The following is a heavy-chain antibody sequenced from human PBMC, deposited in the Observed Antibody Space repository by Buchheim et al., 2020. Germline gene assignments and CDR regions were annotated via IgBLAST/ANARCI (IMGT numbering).Heavy chain of an antibody. CDR1: GYSISSGYY. Sequence: QVQLQESGPGLVKPLETLSLTCTVSGYSISSGYYWGWIRQPPGKGLEWLGSIYHSGSTYYNPSLKSRVTISVDTSKNQFSLKLSSVTAADTAVYYCARDQDDCSGGSCYSVVNWFDPWGQGTL. V-gene: IGHV4-38-2*02. CDR2: IYHSGST. J-gene: IGHJ5*02. D-gene: IGHD2-15*01. CDR3: ARDQDDCSGGSCYSVVNWFDP.